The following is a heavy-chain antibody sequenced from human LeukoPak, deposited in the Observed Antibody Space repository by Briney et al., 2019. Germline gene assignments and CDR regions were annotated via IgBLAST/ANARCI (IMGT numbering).Heavy chain of an antibody. V-gene: IGHV1-2*02. CDR1: GYTFTDYY. CDR2: IVPNSGGT. Sequence: ASVKVSCKTSGYTFTDYYIHWVRQAPGQGLEWMGWIVPNSGGTKYAQKFQGRVTMTRDTSISTAYMELSRLRYDDTAVYYCATLGATSFDYWGQGALVTDSS. D-gene: IGHD1-26*01. J-gene: IGHJ4*02. CDR3: ATLGATSFDY.